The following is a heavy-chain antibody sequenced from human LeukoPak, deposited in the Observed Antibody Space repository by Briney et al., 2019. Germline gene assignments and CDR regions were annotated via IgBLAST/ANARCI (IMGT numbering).Heavy chain of an antibody. CDR2: IIPIFGTA. CDR3: AARKPEVSGYDWRGYLDYYYYMDV. Sequence: ASVKVSCKASGGTFSSYAISWVRQAPGQGLEWMGGIIPIFGTANYAQKFQGRVTITADESTSTAYMELSSLRSEDTAVYYCAARKPEVSGYDWRGYLDYYYYMDVWGKGTTVTVSS. J-gene: IGHJ6*03. D-gene: IGHD5-12*01. V-gene: IGHV1-69*13. CDR1: GGTFSSYA.